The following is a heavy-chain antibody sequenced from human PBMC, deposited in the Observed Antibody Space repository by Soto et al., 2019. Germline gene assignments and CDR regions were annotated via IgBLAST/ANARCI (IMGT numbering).Heavy chain of an antibody. CDR2: ISSSSGSI. D-gene: IGHD6-13*01. Sequence: GGSLRLSCVASGFDFNSYSMNWVRQAPGKGLEWVSCISSSSGSIVYADSVKGRFTISRDNAKNSLYLQMNSLRAEDTALYYCAKDIEIADLWAFDIWGQGTMVTVSS. CDR1: GFDFNSYS. CDR3: AKDIEIADLWAFDI. V-gene: IGHV3-9*01. J-gene: IGHJ3*02.